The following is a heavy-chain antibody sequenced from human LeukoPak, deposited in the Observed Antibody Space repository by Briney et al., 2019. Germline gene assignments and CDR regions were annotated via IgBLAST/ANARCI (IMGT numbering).Heavy chain of an antibody. D-gene: IGHD4-17*01. CDR2: IYYSGST. Sequence: SETLSLTCTVSGGSVSSGDYYWSWIRQPPGKGLEWVGYIYYSGSTYYNPSLKSRVTISVATSKTQFSLKLSSVTAADTAVYYCARSQAVTLYYFDYWGQGTLVTVSS. J-gene: IGHJ4*02. CDR1: GGSVSSGDYY. CDR3: ARSQAVTLYYFDY. V-gene: IGHV4-30-4*01.